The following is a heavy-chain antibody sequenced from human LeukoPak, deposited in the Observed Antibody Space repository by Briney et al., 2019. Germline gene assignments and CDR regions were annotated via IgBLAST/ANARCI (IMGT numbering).Heavy chain of an antibody. CDR1: GFTFSSYG. V-gene: IGHV3-30*02. J-gene: IGHJ4*02. D-gene: IGHD3-16*02. CDR3: AKDPTLLGELSFIDY. CDR2: IRYDGSNK. Sequence: SGGSLRLSCAASGFTFSSYGMHWVRQAPGKGLEWVAFIRYDGSNKYYADSVKGRFTISRDNSKNTLYLQMNSLRAEDTAVYYCAKDPTLLGELSFIDYWGQGTLVTVSS.